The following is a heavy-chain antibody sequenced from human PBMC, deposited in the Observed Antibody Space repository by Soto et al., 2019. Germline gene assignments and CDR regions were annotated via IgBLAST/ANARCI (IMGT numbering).Heavy chain of an antibody. V-gene: IGHV3-30*04. J-gene: IGHJ4*02. Sequence: GGSLRLSCVASGFIFSGSAMYWVRQAPGKGLEWAGVISPDGTNKYYVDSVKGRFSISRDDSENTLFLQMNSLRPDDTAVYYCARVGSGGGGDYWGQGSLVTVSS. CDR2: ISPDGTNK. CDR1: GFIFSGSA. D-gene: IGHD1-26*01. CDR3: ARVGSGGGGDY.